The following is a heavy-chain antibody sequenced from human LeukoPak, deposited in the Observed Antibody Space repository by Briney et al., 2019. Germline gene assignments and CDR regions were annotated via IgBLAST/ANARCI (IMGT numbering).Heavy chain of an antibody. J-gene: IGHJ5*02. CDR2: ISGGSYT. CDR1: GFTFSSYN. V-gene: IGHV3-21*01. D-gene: IGHD3-10*01. Sequence: GGSLRLSCAASGFTFSSYNMNWVRQAPGKGLERVSSISGGSYTSYADSVKGRFTISRDNAKNSLYLQMNSLRAEDTAVYYCAKDPFGSGSYKWRFDPWGQGTLVTVSS. CDR3: AKDPFGSGSYKWRFDP.